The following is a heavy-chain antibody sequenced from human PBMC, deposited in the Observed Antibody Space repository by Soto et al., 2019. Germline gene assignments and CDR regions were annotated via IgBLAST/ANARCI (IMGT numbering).Heavy chain of an antibody. CDR2: ISAYNGNT. V-gene: IGHV1-18*01. D-gene: IGHD1-26*01. CDR3: ARAVQWELTALYYYYGMDV. Sequence: ASVKVSCKASGYTFTSYDINWVRQATGQGLEWMGWISAYNGNTNYAQKLQGRVTMTTDTSTSTAYMELRSLRSDDTAVYYCARAVQWELTALYYYYGMDVWGQGTTVTVSS. J-gene: IGHJ6*02. CDR1: GYTFTSYD.